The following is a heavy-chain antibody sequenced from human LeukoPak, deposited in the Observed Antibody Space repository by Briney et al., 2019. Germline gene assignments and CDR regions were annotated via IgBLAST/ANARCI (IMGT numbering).Heavy chain of an antibody. CDR2: INPSGGST. D-gene: IGHD5-24*01. V-gene: IGHV1-46*01. CDR1: GYTFTSYY. CDR3: ARALSEMATIGEDFDY. Sequence: ASVKVSCKASGYTFTSYYMHWVRQAPGQGLEWMGIINPSGGSTSYAQKFQGRVTMTRDTSASTVFMELSSLRSEDTAMYYCARALSEMATIGEDFDYWGQGTLVTVSS. J-gene: IGHJ4*02.